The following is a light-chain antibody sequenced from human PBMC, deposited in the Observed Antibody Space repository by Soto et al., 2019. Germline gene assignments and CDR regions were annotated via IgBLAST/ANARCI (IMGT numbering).Light chain of an antibody. CDR3: LVWDGSGDPWV. J-gene: IGLJ3*02. CDR1: NLEGKS. V-gene: IGLV3-21*02. CDR2: DDS. Sequence: SYELTQPPSVSVAPGQTARITCGGSNLEGKSVHWYQQRPGQAPVLVVYDDSYRPSGIPDRFSGSNSGNTATLTISRVEAGDEADYYCLVWDGSGDPWVFGGGTKVTVL.